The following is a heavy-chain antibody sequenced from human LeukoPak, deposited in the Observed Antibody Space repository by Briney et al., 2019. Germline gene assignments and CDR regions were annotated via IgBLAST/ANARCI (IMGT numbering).Heavy chain of an antibody. D-gene: IGHD2-15*01. CDR1: GFSFSSYA. V-gene: IGHV3-30*01. CDR2: MSFDGSSK. Sequence: RSLRLSCAASGFSFSSYAMYWVRQAPGKGLEWVAGMSFDGSSKYYADSVKGRFTISRDTSKNTLYLQMNSLRVEDTAVYYCATGIGGYCSGGTCYRPDYFDYWGQGTLVTVSS. J-gene: IGHJ4*02. CDR3: ATGIGGYCSGGTCYRPDYFDY.